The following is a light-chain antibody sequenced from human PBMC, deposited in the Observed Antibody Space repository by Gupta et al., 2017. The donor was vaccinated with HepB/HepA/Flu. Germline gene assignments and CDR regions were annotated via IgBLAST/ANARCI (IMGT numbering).Light chain of an antibody. CDR1: SSEVGGYNH. Sequence: QSSLTQPASVSASPARAITISCTGTSSEVGGYNHVSWYQQHPGKAPQLMIYDVSNRPSGGSYPFSGSKSCNTASLTISGLQAEDEADYYCSSYTSSNTLVFGGGTKLTVL. CDR2: DVS. J-gene: IGLJ3*02. CDR3: SSYTSSNTLV. V-gene: IGLV2-14*01.